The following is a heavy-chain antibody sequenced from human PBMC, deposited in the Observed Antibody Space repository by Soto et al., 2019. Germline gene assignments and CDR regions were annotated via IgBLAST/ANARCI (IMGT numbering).Heavy chain of an antibody. V-gene: IGHV3-48*03. D-gene: IGHD6-6*01. CDR1: GFTFSSYE. Sequence: GGSLRLSCAASGFTFSSYEMSWVRQAPGKGLEWVSDISSSGSTIYYADSVKGRFTISRDNSKNSLYLHMNSLRAEDTAVYYCARDHLYSSSSRAFDIWGQGTMVTVSS. CDR3: ARDHLYSSSSRAFDI. J-gene: IGHJ3*02. CDR2: ISSSGSTI.